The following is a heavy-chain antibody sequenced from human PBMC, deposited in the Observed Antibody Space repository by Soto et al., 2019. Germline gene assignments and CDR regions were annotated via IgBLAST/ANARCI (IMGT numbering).Heavy chain of an antibody. CDR2: IAYDGRNK. CDR3: ARELERVFDY. D-gene: IGHD1-1*01. Sequence: QVQLVESGGGVVQPGRSLRLSCAASGFTFSSYAMHWVRQAPGKGMEWVAVIAYDGRNKYYADSLKGRFTISRDNSKNTLYLQMNILRIEDTAVYYCARELERVFDYWGQGTLVTVSS. V-gene: IGHV3-30*04. CDR1: GFTFSSYA. J-gene: IGHJ4*02.